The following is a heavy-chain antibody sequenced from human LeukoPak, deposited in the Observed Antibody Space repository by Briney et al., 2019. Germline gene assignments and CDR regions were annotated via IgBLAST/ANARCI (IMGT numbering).Heavy chain of an antibody. V-gene: IGHV3-48*02. D-gene: IGHD3-10*01. Sequence: PGGSLRLSCAASGFTFSGFGMNWVRQAPGKGLEWVSYISYSSSLTDYADSVKGRFTISRDNAKNSLSLQLNSLRDEDTAVYFCAKVIRGGYGMDVWGQGTTVTVSS. J-gene: IGHJ6*02. CDR2: ISYSSSLT. CDR1: GFTFSGFG. CDR3: AKVIRGGYGMDV.